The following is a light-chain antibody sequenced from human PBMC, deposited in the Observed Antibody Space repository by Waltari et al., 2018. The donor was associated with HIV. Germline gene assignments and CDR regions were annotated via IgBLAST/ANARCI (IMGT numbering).Light chain of an antibody. CDR1: SLRRYY. CDR2: GQN. J-gene: IGLJ3*02. V-gene: IGLV3-19*01. CDR3: KSRAYRGNHVV. Sequence: SSELTQDPAVSVALRQTVRITCQGDSLRRYYASWYQQKPGQAPVLVIYGQNNRPSGIPDRFSGSSSGNTASLTITGAQAEDEADCYCKSRAYRGNHVVFGGGTKLTVL.